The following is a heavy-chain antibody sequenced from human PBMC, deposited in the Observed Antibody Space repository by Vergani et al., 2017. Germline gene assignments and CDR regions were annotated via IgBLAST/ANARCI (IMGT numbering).Heavy chain of an antibody. CDR1: GFSFSSHA. D-gene: IGHD3-10*01. V-gene: IGHV3-30*18. J-gene: IGHJ6*03. Sequence: VHLVESGGGLVQPGRSLRLSCAASGFSFSSHAIHWVRQAPGKGLEWVAVISNDGSKKYYADSVKGRFTISRDNSKNTLDLQMNSLRTQDTAVYYCAKAGSVTSGSLQYNFYMDVWGKGTTVTVS. CDR2: ISNDGSKK. CDR3: AKAGSVTSGSLQYNFYMDV.